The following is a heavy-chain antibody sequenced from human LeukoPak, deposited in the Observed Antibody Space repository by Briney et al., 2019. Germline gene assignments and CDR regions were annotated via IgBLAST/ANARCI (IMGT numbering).Heavy chain of an antibody. D-gene: IGHD5-18*01. V-gene: IGHV3-23*01. CDR1: GFTFSIYA. Sequence: PGGSLRLSCAASGFTFSIYAMSWVRQAPGNGPEWVSAISASDSRTYYTDSVKGRFTISRDNSKNTLYLQMNSLRAEDTAVYYCAKDRAYSFDYWGQGTLVTVSS. J-gene: IGHJ4*02. CDR3: AKDRAYSFDY. CDR2: ISASDSRT.